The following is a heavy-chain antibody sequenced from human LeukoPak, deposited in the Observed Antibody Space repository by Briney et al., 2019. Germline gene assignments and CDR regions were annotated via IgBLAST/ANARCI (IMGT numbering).Heavy chain of an antibody. CDR2: ISSSSSSI. CDR1: GFSVSSDY. D-gene: IGHD6-19*01. V-gene: IGHV3-21*01. CDR3: AGSLRGGGWYMY. J-gene: IGHJ4*02. Sequence: PGGSLRLSCVASGFSVSSDYMNWVRQAPGKGLEWVSSISSSSSSIYYSDSVKGRFTVSRDNAKNSLYLQMNSLRDEDTAVYYCAGSLRGGGWYMYWGQGTLVTVSS.